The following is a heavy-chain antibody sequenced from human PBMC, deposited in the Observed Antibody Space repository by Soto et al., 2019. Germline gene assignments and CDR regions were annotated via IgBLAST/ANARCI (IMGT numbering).Heavy chain of an antibody. CDR1: GDSIGTYN. Sequence: QVQLQASGPGLVKPSDTLSLTCTVSGDSIGTYNWGWIRQPPGKRLEWIGYIYSNGGTSYNPALKRRVTLSAHTSTKQFSLRLSSVTAADTAVYYCVRQGIGALHGLVDVWGQGTTVTVSS. D-gene: IGHD1-26*01. CDR2: IYSNGGT. J-gene: IGHJ6*02. CDR3: VRQGIGALHGLVDV. V-gene: IGHV4-59*08.